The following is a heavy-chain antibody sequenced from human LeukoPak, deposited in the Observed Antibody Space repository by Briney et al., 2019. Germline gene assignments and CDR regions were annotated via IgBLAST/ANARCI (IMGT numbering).Heavy chain of an antibody. D-gene: IGHD2-2*01. V-gene: IGHV3-23*01. CDR2: ISGDGENT. Sequence: PGGSLRLSCAASGVTLRNYAMTWIREAREKGLQWVSIISGDGENTYYADYVRGRFTISRDNSNKTMYLQMHNLRAEDTAIYYCAKDRDCSSTGCYVFANWGQGTLVTVSS. J-gene: IGHJ4*02. CDR1: GVTLRNYA. CDR3: AKDRDCSSTGCYVFAN.